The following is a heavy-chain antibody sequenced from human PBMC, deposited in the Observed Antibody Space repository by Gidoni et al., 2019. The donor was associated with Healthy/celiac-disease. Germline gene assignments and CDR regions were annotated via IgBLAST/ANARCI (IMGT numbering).Heavy chain of an antibody. CDR3: VSLYLYSYGRCDY. Sequence: EVQLVESGGGLVQPGGSLRLSCSASGFTFSSYAMHWVRQAPGKGLEYVSAISSNGGSTYYADSVKGRFTISRDNSKNTLYLQMSSLRAEDTAVYYCVSLYLYSYGRCDYWGQGTLVTVSS. J-gene: IGHJ4*02. CDR2: ISSNGGST. CDR1: GFTFSSYA. V-gene: IGHV3-64D*09. D-gene: IGHD5-18*01.